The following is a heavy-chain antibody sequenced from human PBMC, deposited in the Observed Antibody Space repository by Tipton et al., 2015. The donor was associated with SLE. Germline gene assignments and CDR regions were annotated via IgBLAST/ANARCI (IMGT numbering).Heavy chain of an antibody. Sequence: TLSLTCTVSGGSISSYYWNWIRQPPGKGLEWIGYIYYSGSTNYNPSLKSRVTISVDTSKNQFSLKLSSVTAADTAVYYCAREEGQWDAFDIWGQGTMVTVSS. CDR3: AREEGQWDAFDI. CDR2: IYYSGST. V-gene: IGHV4-59*01. J-gene: IGHJ3*02. D-gene: IGHD6-19*01. CDR1: GGSISSYY.